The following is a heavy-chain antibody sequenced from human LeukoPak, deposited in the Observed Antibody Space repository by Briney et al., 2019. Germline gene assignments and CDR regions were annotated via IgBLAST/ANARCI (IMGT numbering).Heavy chain of an antibody. CDR1: GFTFSTYT. J-gene: IGHJ4*02. CDR3: ARAIVELHNYDSSGYFFDY. D-gene: IGHD3-22*01. V-gene: IGHV3-21*01. CDR2: IDTGSNYI. Sequence: GGSLRLSCAASGFTFSTYTMNWVRQAPGKGLEWVSFIDTGSNYIYYADSVKGRFTISRDNAKNSLYLQMNSLRAEDTATYFCARAIVELHNYDSSGYFFDYWGQGTLVTVSS.